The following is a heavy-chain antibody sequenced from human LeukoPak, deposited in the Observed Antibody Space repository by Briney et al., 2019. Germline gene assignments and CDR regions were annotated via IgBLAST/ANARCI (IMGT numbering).Heavy chain of an antibody. CDR2: FSGSGGST. Sequence: GGSLRLSCAASGFTFSSYAMSWVRQAPGKGLGWVSAFSGSGGSTYYADSVKGRFTISRDNSKNTLYLQMNSLRAEDTAVYYCALMGGYDFWSGKVGMDVWGQGTTVTVSS. D-gene: IGHD3-3*01. J-gene: IGHJ6*02. V-gene: IGHV3-23*01. CDR3: ALMGGYDFWSGKVGMDV. CDR1: GFTFSSYA.